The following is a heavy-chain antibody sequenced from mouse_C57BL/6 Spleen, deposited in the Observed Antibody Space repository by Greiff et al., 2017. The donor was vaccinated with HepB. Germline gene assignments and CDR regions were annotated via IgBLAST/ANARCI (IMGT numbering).Heavy chain of an antibody. Sequence: EVMLVESGGGLVKPGGSLKLSCAASGFTFSDYGMHWVRQAPEKGLEWVAYISSGSSTIYYADTVKGRFTISRDNAKNTLFLQMTSLRSEDTAMYYCAKSSNWDRGWFAYWGQGTLVTVSA. CDR3: AKSSNWDRGWFAY. CDR2: ISSGSSTI. D-gene: IGHD4-1*01. CDR1: GFTFSDYG. V-gene: IGHV5-17*01. J-gene: IGHJ3*01.